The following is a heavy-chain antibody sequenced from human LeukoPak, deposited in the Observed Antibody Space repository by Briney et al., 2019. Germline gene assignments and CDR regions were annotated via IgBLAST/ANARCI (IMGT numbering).Heavy chain of an antibody. V-gene: IGHV1-18*01. J-gene: IGHJ4*02. CDR1: GYTFTNCN. CDR3: AREFGHCYGDNCFYFFDT. D-gene: IGHD4-23*01. Sequence: ASVKVSCYASGYTFTNCNISWVRQAPGQVLESIECINTYKRHTLCAQKLQDRVTMPADTPPNTAHMKLRSQRFDDTAVYYCAREFGHCYGDNCFYFFDTWGQGFRGTVSS. CDR2: INTYKRHT.